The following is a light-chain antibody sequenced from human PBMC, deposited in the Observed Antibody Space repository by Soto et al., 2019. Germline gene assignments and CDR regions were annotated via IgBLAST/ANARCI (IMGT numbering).Light chain of an antibody. J-gene: IGKJ4*01. V-gene: IGKV3-15*01. CDR1: QSVGSN. CDR2: DAS. CDR3: QQLNSYPLT. Sequence: ELVMTQSPATLSVSPGARVTLSCRASQSVGSNLAWYQQKPGLAPSVLIYDASTRATVIPSRFSASGSGTDLTLTTSSLQPEDGATYDGQQLNSYPLTFGGGTKVDIK.